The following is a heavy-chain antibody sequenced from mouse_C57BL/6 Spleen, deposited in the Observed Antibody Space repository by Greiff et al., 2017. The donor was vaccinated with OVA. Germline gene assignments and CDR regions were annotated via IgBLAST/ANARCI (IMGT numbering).Heavy chain of an antibody. CDR3: ARGTGWYFDV. CDR1: GYTFTSYW. D-gene: IGHD4-1*01. Sequence: VKVVESGAELVKPGASVKMSCKASGYTFTSYWITWVKQRPGQGLEWIGDIYPGSGSTNYNEKFKSKATLTVDTSSSTAYMQLSSLTSEDSAVYYCARGTGWYFDVWGTGTTVTVSS. V-gene: IGHV1-55*01. J-gene: IGHJ1*03. CDR2: IYPGSGST.